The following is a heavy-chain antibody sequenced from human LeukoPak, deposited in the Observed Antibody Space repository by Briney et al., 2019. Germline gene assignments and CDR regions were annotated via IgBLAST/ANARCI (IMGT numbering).Heavy chain of an antibody. D-gene: IGHD3-22*01. Sequence: GGSLRLSCAASGFTFSSYAMSWVRQAPGKGLEWVSAISGSDGSAYYADSVRGRFTISRDNAKDSVFLQMNSLRADDTAVYFCARNSNFDTHDFWGQGTLVIVSS. V-gene: IGHV3-23*01. CDR2: ISGSDGSA. CDR1: GFTFSSYA. CDR3: ARNSNFDTHDF. J-gene: IGHJ4*02.